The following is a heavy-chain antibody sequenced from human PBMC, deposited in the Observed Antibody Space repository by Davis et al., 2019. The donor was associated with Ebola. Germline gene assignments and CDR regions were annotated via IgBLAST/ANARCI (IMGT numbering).Heavy chain of an antibody. CDR1: GFTFSSYA. V-gene: IGHV3-23*01. Sequence: PGGSLRPSCAASGFTFSSYAMSWVRQAPGKGLEWASAISGSGGSTYYADSVKGRFTISRDNSKNTLYLQMNSLRAEDTAIYYCAKDKNYDFWSGYPHDAFDIWGQGTMVTVSS. CDR2: ISGSGGST. J-gene: IGHJ3*02. CDR3: AKDKNYDFWSGYPHDAFDI. D-gene: IGHD3-3*01.